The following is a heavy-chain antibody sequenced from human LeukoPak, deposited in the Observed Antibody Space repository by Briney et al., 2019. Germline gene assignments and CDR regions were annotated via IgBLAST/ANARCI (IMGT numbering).Heavy chain of an antibody. V-gene: IGHV3-48*03. CDR3: ARARTNYYYDSSGYYRDAFDI. D-gene: IGHD3-22*01. CDR2: ISSSGSTI. Sequence: QPGGSLRLSCAASGFTFSSYEMNWVRQAPGKGLEWVSYISSSGSTIYYADSAKGRFTISRANAQNSMYLQMSSLRAEDTAIYYCARARTNYYYDSSGYYRDAFDIWGQGTMVTVSS. J-gene: IGHJ3*02. CDR1: GFTFSSYE.